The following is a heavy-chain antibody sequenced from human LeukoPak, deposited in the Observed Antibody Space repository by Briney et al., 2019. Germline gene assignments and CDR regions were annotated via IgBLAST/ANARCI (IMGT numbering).Heavy chain of an antibody. CDR3: AREKENWFAP. CDR1: GGSFSGYY. V-gene: IGHV4-34*01. CDR2: INHSGST. J-gene: IGHJ5*02. Sequence: SETLSLTRAVYGGSFSGYYWSWIRQPPGKGLEWMGEINHSGSTNYNPSLKSRVTISLDTSKNQFSRKLRFVTAADTAVYYCAREKENWFAPWGQRTLVTVSS.